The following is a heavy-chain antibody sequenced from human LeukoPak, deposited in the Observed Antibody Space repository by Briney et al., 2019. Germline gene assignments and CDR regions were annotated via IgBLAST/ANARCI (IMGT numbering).Heavy chain of an antibody. CDR3: ARDVNDYVWGSYPLP. Sequence: GASVKVSCRASGGTFSSYAISWVRQAPGQGLEWMGRIIPILSIANYAQKFQGRVTITADKSTSTAYMELSSLRSEDTAVYYCARDVNDYVWGSYPLPWGQGTLVTVSS. CDR2: IIPILSIA. J-gene: IGHJ5*02. V-gene: IGHV1-69*04. CDR1: GGTFSSYA. D-gene: IGHD3-16*02.